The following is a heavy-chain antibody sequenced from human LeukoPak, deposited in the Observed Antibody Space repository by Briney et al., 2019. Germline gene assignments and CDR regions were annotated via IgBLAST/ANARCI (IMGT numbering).Heavy chain of an antibody. J-gene: IGHJ4*02. CDR3: AKNAITMIRGVDY. CDR2: ISGTSRST. V-gene: IGHV3-23*01. D-gene: IGHD3-10*01. Sequence: GGSLRLSCAASGFTFSSYAMSWVRQAPGKGLQWVSTISGTSRSTHHADSVKGRFTISRDNSKNTLYLQMNSLRAEDTAIYYCAKNAITMIRGVDYWGQGTLLTVSS. CDR1: GFTFSSYA.